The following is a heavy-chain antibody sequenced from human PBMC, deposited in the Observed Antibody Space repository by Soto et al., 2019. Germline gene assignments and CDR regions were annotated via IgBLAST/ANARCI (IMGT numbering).Heavy chain of an antibody. Sequence: SETLSLTCTVSGGSISSSSYYWGWIRQPPGRGLEWIGSIYYSGSTYYNPSLKSRVTISVDTSKNQFSLKLSSVTAADTAVYYCARLDDSGSYPWGQGTLVTVSS. D-gene: IGHD3-10*01. CDR3: ARLDDSGSYP. CDR1: GGSISSSSYY. CDR2: IYYSGST. J-gene: IGHJ5*02. V-gene: IGHV4-39*01.